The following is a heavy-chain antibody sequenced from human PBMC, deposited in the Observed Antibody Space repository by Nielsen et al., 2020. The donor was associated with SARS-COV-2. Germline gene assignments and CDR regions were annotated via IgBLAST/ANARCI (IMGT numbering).Heavy chain of an antibody. CDR2: VHYSGYT. CDR3: AKAALLWFGDLPAYYFDS. V-gene: IGHV4-59*04. Sequence: GSLRLSCAASGFTFNSYVMHWVRQPPGKGLEWIGSVHYSGYTYYNPSLMSRVTMSADTSKNLFSLKLSSVTAADTSIYYCAKAALLWFGDLPAYYFDSWGQGTLVTVSS. D-gene: IGHD3-10*01. J-gene: IGHJ4*02. CDR1: GFTFNSYV.